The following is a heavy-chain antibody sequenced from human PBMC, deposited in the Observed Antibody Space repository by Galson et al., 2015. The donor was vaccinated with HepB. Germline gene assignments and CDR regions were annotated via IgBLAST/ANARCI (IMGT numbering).Heavy chain of an antibody. Sequence: SLRLSCAASGFSFSDYYLDWVRQAPGKGLEWVAYISGTGNRIEYADSGKGRFTISRDNAKNSLYLQMTSLRVEDTAIYYCARDVVSRDCGADCSDFDHWGRGTTVTVSS. CDR3: ARDVVSRDCGADCSDFDH. J-gene: IGHJ6*04. CDR2: ISGTGNRI. CDR1: GFSFSDYY. D-gene: IGHD2-21*01. V-gene: IGHV3-11*01.